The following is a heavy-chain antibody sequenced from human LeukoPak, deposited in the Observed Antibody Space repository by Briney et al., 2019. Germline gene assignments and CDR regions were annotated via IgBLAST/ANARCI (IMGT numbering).Heavy chain of an antibody. D-gene: IGHD3-22*01. CDR1: GGSLSSGSYY. CDR3: ARGTMTDAFDI. J-gene: IGHJ3*02. V-gene: IGHV4-61*02. CDR2: IYTSGST. Sequence: SETLSFPCTVSGGSLSSGSYYWSWIRQPAGKGLEWIGRIYTSGSTNYNPSLKSRVTISVDTSKNQFSLKLSSVTAADTAVYYCARGTMTDAFDIWGQGTMVTVSS.